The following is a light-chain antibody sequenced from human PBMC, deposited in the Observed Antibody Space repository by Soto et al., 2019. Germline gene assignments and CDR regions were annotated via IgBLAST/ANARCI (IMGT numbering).Light chain of an antibody. J-gene: IGLJ1*01. Sequence: QSALTQPASVSGSPGQSITISCTGTSSDVGGYNYVSWYQQHPGTAPKLILYDVSNRPSGVSNRFSGSKSGNTASLTISGLQAEDEADYYCRSYRSSSTLYVFGTGTKVTVL. V-gene: IGLV2-14*03. CDR2: DVS. CDR1: SSDVGGYNY. CDR3: RSYRSSSTLYV.